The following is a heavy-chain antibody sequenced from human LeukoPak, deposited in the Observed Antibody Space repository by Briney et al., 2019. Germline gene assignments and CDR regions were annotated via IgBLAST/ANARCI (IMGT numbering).Heavy chain of an antibody. CDR3: ARDGDY. CDR1: GGSVSSGSYY. J-gene: IGHJ4*01. CDR2: IYYSGGST. V-gene: IGHV4-61*01. Sequence: NPSETLSLTCTVSGGSVSSGSYYWSWIRQPPGKGLEWIGYIYYSGGSTNYNPSLKSRVTISADTSKNQFSLKLSSVTAADTAVYYCARDGDYWGQEPWSPSPQ.